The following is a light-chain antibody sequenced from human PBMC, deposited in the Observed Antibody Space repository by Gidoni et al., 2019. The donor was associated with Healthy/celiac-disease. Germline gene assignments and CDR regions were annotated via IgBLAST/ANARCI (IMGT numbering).Light chain of an antibody. Sequence: DIQMTQSPSSLSASVGDRVTITCRASQSISSYLNWYQQKPGKAPKLLTYAASSLQSGVPSRFSGSGSGTDLTLTISSLQPEDFATYYCQQSYSTPPTFGQXTKVEIK. J-gene: IGKJ1*01. CDR2: AAS. V-gene: IGKV1-39*01. CDR1: QSISSY. CDR3: QQSYSTPPT.